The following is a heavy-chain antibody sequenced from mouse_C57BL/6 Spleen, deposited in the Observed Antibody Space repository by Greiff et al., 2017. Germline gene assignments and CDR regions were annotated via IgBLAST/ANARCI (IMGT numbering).Heavy chain of an antibody. D-gene: IGHD1-1*01. V-gene: IGHV5-12*01. CDR3: ARHEDYYGFDY. CDR1: GFTFSDYY. J-gene: IGHJ2*01. Sequence: EVMLVESGGGLVQPGGSLKLSCAASGFTFSDYYMYWVRQTPEKRLEWVAYISNGGGSTYYPDTVKGRFTISRDNAKNTLYLQMSRLKSEDTAMYYCARHEDYYGFDYWGQGTTLTVSS. CDR2: ISNGGGST.